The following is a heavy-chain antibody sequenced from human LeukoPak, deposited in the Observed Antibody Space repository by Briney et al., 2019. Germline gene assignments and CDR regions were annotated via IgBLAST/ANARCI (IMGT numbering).Heavy chain of an antibody. D-gene: IGHD2-2*01. CDR2: INHRGSI. CDR3: ARGRRGNIVVVPAALGVYYFDY. V-gene: IGHV4-34*01. J-gene: IGHJ4*02. CDR1: GGSFSGYY. Sequence: SETLSLTCAVYGGSFSGYYWSWIRQPPGKGLECIGEINHRGSINYNPSLKSRVTISVDTSKNQFSLKLSSVTAADTAVYYCARGRRGNIVVVPAALGVYYFDYWGQGTLVTVSS.